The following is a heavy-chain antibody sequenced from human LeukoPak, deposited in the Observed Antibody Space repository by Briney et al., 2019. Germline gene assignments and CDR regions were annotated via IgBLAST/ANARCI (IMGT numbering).Heavy chain of an antibody. Sequence: ASVKVSCKASGYTFTSYGISWVRQAPGQGLEWMGIINPSGGSTSYAQKFQGRVTMTRDMSTSTVYMELSSLRSEDTAVYYCARAPYCSGGSCYSFDYWGQGTLVTVSS. D-gene: IGHD2-15*01. CDR3: ARAPYCSGGSCYSFDY. J-gene: IGHJ4*02. V-gene: IGHV1-46*01. CDR2: INPSGGST. CDR1: GYTFTSYG.